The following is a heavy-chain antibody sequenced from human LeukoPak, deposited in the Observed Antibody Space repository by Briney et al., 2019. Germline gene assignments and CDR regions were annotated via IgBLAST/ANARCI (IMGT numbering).Heavy chain of an antibody. Sequence: VRXMPGKGLXWXXIIYPGDSDTRYSPSFQGQVTISADKSISTAYLQWSSLKASDTAMYYCARFIQRVYGMDVWGQGTTVTVSS. CDR3: ARFIQRVYGMDV. J-gene: IGHJ6*02. D-gene: IGHD6-25*01. CDR2: IYPGDSDT. V-gene: IGHV5-51*01.